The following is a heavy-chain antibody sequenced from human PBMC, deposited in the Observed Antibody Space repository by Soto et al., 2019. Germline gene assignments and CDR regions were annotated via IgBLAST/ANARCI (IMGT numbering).Heavy chain of an antibody. CDR1: GGPISSYY. Sequence: SETLSLTCTVSGGPISSYYWSWIRQPPGKGLEWIGYIYYSGSTNYNPSLKSRVTISVDTSKNQFSLKLSSVTAADTAVYYCARGPILTGYYGIDYWGQGTLVTVSS. CDR3: ARGPILTGYYGIDY. CDR2: IYYSGST. J-gene: IGHJ4*02. V-gene: IGHV4-59*01. D-gene: IGHD3-9*01.